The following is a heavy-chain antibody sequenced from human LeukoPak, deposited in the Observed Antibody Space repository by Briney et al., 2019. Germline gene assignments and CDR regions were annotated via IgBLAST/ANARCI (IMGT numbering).Heavy chain of an antibody. CDR1: GGSISSYY. Sequence: SETLSLTCTASGGSISSYYWSWIRQPPGKGLEWMGYIYYSGSTNYNPSLKSRVTISVDTSKNQFSLKLSSVTAADRAVYYCARLQAPIAVADNYFDYWGQGTLVTVSS. V-gene: IGHV4-59*08. J-gene: IGHJ4*02. CDR2: IYYSGST. CDR3: ARLQAPIAVADNYFDY. D-gene: IGHD6-19*01.